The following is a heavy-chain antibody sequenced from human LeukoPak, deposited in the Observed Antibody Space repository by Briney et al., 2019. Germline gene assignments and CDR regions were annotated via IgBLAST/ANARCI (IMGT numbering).Heavy chain of an antibody. V-gene: IGHV4-39*01. CDR2: IHYSGNT. CDR1: GGSISSGSYY. Sequence: PSETLSLTCSVSGGSISSGSYYWNWIRQPPGKGLEWIGSIHYSGNTYYNLSLKSRVTISVDTSKNQLSLKVSSVTAADTAVYFCARSIVVAGLRYYYYMDVWGKGTTVTIS. CDR3: ARSIVVAGLRYYYYMDV. J-gene: IGHJ6*03. D-gene: IGHD6-19*01.